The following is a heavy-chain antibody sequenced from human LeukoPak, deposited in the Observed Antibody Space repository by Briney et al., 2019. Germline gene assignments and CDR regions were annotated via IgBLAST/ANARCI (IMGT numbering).Heavy chain of an antibody. CDR1: GFTFGDYA. J-gene: IGHJ4*02. CDR3: TLDNPLFITGTGY. V-gene: IGHV3-49*04. CDR2: IRSKAYGGTT. D-gene: IGHD1-20*01. Sequence: QPGGSLRLSCTASGFTFGDYAMSWVRQAPGKGLEWVGFIRSKAYGGTTEYAASVKGRFTISRDDSKSIAYLQMNSLKTEDTAVYYCTLDNPLFITGTGYWGQGTLVTVSS.